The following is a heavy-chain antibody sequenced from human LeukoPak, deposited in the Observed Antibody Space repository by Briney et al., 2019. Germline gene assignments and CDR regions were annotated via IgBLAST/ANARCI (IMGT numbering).Heavy chain of an antibody. Sequence: GGSLRLSCAASGFIFSSYAMHWVRQAPGKGLEWVSSISSSSSYIYYADSVKGRFTISRDNAKNSLYLQMNSLRAEDTAVYYCARVGYCSSTSCRGDYWGQGTLVTVSS. D-gene: IGHD2-2*01. CDR3: ARVGYCSSTSCRGDY. V-gene: IGHV3-21*01. CDR1: GFIFSSYA. CDR2: ISSSSSYI. J-gene: IGHJ4*02.